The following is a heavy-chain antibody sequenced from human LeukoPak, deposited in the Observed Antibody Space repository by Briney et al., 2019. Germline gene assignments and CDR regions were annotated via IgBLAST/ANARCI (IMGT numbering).Heavy chain of an antibody. Sequence: SQTLSLTCTVSGGSISSGNYYWSWIRQPAGKGLEWVGRIYTSGSTNYNPSLKGRVTISVDTSKSQFSLKLSSVIAADTAVYYCARATYEDFDSWGQGTLVTVSS. V-gene: IGHV4-61*02. CDR3: ARATYEDFDS. J-gene: IGHJ4*02. CDR1: GGSISSGNYY. CDR2: IYTSGST. D-gene: IGHD3-22*01.